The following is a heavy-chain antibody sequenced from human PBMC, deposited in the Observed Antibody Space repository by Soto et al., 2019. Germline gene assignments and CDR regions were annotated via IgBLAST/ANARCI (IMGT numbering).Heavy chain of an antibody. CDR3: AKEGPPGAYYYYGMDV. J-gene: IGHJ6*02. CDR2: ISGSGGST. V-gene: IGHV3-23*01. D-gene: IGHD1-26*01. CDR1: GFTFSSYS. Sequence: PGGALRLSCAASGFTFSSYSMSWVRQAPGKGLEWVSAISGSGGSTYYADSVKGRFTISRDNSKNTLYLQMNSLRAEDTAVYYCAKEGPPGAYYYYGMDVWGQGTTVTVSS.